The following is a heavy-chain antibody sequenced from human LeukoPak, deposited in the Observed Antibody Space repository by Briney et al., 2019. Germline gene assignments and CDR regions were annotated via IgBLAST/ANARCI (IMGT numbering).Heavy chain of an antibody. J-gene: IGHJ6*03. CDR3: AKASRFGYSYGPREYFYYMDV. V-gene: IGHV3-23*01. Sequence: GGSLRLSFAASGCTFTSFGMSGVGQPPGRGREGFSTISVRCCSTYYADSVKGRFTISRDNSKNTLYLQMNTLRAEDTAVYYCAKASRFGYSYGPREYFYYMDVWGKGTTVTISS. CDR1: GCTFTSFG. D-gene: IGHD5-18*01. CDR2: ISVRCCST.